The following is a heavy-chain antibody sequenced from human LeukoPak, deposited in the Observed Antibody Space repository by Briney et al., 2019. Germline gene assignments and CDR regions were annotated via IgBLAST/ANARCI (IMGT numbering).Heavy chain of an antibody. Sequence: GGSLRLSCAASGFTVSSNYMSWVRQAPGKGLEWVSVIYSGGSTYYADSVKGRFIISRDNSKNTLYLQMNSLRAEDTAVYYCARAIVVVPAALTDEYYFDYWGQGTLVTVSS. D-gene: IGHD2-2*01. CDR1: GFTVSSNY. J-gene: IGHJ4*02. CDR3: ARAIVVVPAALTDEYYFDY. V-gene: IGHV3-53*01. CDR2: IYSGGST.